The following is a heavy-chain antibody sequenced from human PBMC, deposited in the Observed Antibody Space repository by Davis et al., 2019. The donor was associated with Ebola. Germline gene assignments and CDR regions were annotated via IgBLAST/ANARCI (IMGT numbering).Heavy chain of an antibody. CDR1: GFTFSTYT. CDR3: AGGESGWDASDI. J-gene: IGHJ3*02. CDR2: ISISSAFI. V-gene: IGHV3-21*01. Sequence: GESLKISCAASGFTFSTYTMTCVRQAPGKGLEWVSSISISSAFIYYADSVKGRFTVSRDNAKNSLSLQMNSLRAEDTAVYYCAGGESGWDASDIWGRGTMVTVSS. D-gene: IGHD6-19*01.